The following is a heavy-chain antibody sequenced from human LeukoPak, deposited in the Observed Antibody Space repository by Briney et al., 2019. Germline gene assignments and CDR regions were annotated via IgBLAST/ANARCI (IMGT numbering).Heavy chain of an antibody. J-gene: IGHJ4*02. CDR2: ISPDGSTT. D-gene: IGHD3-3*01. CDR1: GFTFSSYW. Sequence: GGSLRLSCAASGFTFSSYWMHWVRQAPGKGLVWVSRISPDGSTTGHADSAKGRFTTSRDNAKNTLFLQMNSQRAEDTAVYYCTRDFDFSSAIWGQGTLVTVSS. V-gene: IGHV3-74*01. CDR3: TRDFDFSSAI.